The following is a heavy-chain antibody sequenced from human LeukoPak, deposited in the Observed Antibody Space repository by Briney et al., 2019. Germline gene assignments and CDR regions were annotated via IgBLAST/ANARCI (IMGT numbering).Heavy chain of an antibody. CDR2: VSYDGANR. Sequence: GGSLRLSCAASGFTFSNYGIHWVRQAPGKGLEWVAVVSYDGANRYFADSVKGRFTISRDNSRNTLYLQMNSLRPEDTAVYYCAKDVSEAFDIWGQGTMVTVSS. CDR3: AKDVSEAFDI. V-gene: IGHV3-30*18. J-gene: IGHJ3*02. CDR1: GFTFSNYG.